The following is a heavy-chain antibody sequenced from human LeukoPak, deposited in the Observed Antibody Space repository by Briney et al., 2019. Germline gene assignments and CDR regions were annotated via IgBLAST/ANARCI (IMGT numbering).Heavy chain of an antibody. CDR3: ATTVVARDAFDI. CDR2: ISYDGSNK. CDR1: GFTFSSYG. D-gene: IGHD2-15*01. V-gene: IGHV3-30*03. J-gene: IGHJ3*02. Sequence: GGSLRLSCAASGFTFSSYGMHWVRQAPGKGLEWVAVISYDGSNKYYADSVKGRFTISRDNSKNTLYLQMNSLRAEGTAVYYCATTVVARDAFDIWGQGTMVTVSS.